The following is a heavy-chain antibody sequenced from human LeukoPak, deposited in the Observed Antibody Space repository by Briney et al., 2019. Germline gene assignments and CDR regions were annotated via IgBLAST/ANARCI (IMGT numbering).Heavy chain of an antibody. Sequence: ASVKVSCKASGGTFSSYAISWVRQAPGQGLEWMGIINPSGGSTSYAQKFQGRVTMTRDTSTSTVYMELSSLRSEDTAVYYCARGYSSGWSNWFDPWGQGTLVTVSS. D-gene: IGHD6-19*01. CDR1: GGTFSSYA. CDR3: ARGYSSGWSNWFDP. J-gene: IGHJ5*02. CDR2: INPSGGST. V-gene: IGHV1-46*01.